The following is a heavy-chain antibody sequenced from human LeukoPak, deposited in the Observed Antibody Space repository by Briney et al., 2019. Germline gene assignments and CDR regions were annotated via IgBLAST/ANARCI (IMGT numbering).Heavy chain of an antibody. V-gene: IGHV3-11*06. J-gene: IGHJ4*02. CDR1: GFTFSDFY. CDR3: ARDQFLDY. CDR2: ISGTSSDT. Sequence: PGGSLRLSCAASGFTFSDFYMSWIRQAPGRGLEYISYISGTSSDTNYADSVKGRFTISRDNAKNSLYLQMNSLRAEDTAVYYCARDQFLDYWGQGTLVTVSS.